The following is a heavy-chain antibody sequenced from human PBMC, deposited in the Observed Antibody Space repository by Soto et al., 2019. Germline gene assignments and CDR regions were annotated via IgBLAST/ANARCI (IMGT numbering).Heavy chain of an antibody. D-gene: IGHD6-6*01. CDR1: VYTFTSYG. J-gene: IGHJ4*02. V-gene: IGHV1-18*01. Sequence: ASVKVSCNASVYTFTSYGISCVRQAPGQGLEWMGWISAYNGNTNYAQKLQGRVTMTTDTSTSTASLKLSSVTAADTAVYYCARVMPEYSSSSEYLNFDYWGQGTLVTVSS. CDR3: ARVMPEYSSSSEYLNFDY. CDR2: ISAYNGNT.